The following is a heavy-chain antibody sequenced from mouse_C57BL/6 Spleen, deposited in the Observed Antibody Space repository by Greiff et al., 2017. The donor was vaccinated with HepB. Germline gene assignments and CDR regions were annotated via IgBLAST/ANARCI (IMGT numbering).Heavy chain of an antibody. V-gene: IGHV1-26*01. D-gene: IGHD2-2*01. CDR3: AKRGLRKRLYYYAMDD. CDR2: INPNNGGT. J-gene: IGHJ4*01. Sequence: EVQLQQSGPELVKPGASVKISCTASGYTFTDYYMNWVKQSHGKSLEWIGDINPNNGGTSYNQKFKGKATLTVDKSSSTAYMELRSLTSEDSAVYYCAKRGLRKRLYYYAMDDWGQGTSVTVSS. CDR1: GYTFTDYY.